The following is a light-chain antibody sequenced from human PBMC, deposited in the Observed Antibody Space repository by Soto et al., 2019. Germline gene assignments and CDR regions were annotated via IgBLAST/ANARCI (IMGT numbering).Light chain of an antibody. J-gene: IGLJ3*02. CDR2: DVS. CDR3: CSYAASYTLM. CDR1: SSVVGGYNY. V-gene: IGLV2-11*01. Sequence: QSALTQPRSVSGSPGQSVTISCTGTSSVVGGYNYVSWYQQHPGKAPKLMIYDVSKRPSGVPDRFSGSKSGNTASLTISGLQADDEADYYCCSYAASYTLMFGGGTKVTVL.